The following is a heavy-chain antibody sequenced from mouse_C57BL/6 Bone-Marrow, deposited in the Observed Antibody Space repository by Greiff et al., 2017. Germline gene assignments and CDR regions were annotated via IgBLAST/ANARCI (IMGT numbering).Heavy chain of an antibody. CDR1: GYTFTSYG. Sequence: ESGAELARPGASVKLSCKASGYTFTSYGISWVKQRTGQGLEWIGEIYPRSGNTYYNEKFKGKATLTADKSSSTAYMELRSLTSEDSAVYFCARRIHYYGSSSFAYWGQGTLVTVSA. V-gene: IGHV1-81*01. CDR2: IYPRSGNT. D-gene: IGHD1-1*01. J-gene: IGHJ3*01. CDR3: ARRIHYYGSSSFAY.